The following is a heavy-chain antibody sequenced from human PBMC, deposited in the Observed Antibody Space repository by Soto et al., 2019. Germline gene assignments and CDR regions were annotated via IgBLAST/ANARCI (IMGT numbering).Heavy chain of an antibody. CDR1: GFTFSSYE. D-gene: IGHD2-21*02. CDR3: ARGYCGGDCLIDY. CDR2: ISSSGSTI. J-gene: IGHJ4*02. Sequence: WGSLRLSCAASGFTFSSYEMNWVRQAPGKGLEWVSYISSSGSTIYYADSVKGRFTISRDNAKNSLYLQMNSLRAEDTAVYYCARGYCGGDCLIDYWGQGTLVTVSS. V-gene: IGHV3-48*03.